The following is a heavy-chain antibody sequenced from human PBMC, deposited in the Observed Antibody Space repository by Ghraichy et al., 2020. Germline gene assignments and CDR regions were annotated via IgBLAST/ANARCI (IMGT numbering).Heavy chain of an antibody. CDR1: GFTFSEHY. D-gene: IGHD2-2*01. V-gene: IGHV3-72*01. Sequence: GGSLRLSCAASGFTFSEHYMDWVRQAPGKGLEWVGRSRNKANSYTTEYAASVKGRFTISRDDSKNSLYLQMNSLKTEDTAVYYCAKLGYCVTTTCRGLGNCGQGTLVTVSS. CDR3: AKLGYCVTTTCRGLGN. CDR2: SRNKANSYTT. J-gene: IGHJ4*02.